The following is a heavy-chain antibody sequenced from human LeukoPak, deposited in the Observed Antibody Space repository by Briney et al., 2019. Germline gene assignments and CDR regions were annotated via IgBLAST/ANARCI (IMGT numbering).Heavy chain of an antibody. CDR2: VNPNTGVT. CDR1: EDTFTGYY. V-gene: IGHV1-2*02. J-gene: IGHJ6*02. CDR3: ATDHCTATNCYEDYYYGMDV. D-gene: IGHD2-8*02. Sequence: ASVKVSCKASEDTFTGYYIHWVRQAPGQGLEWMGWVNPNTGVTESAQEFQGRVTMTRDTSLSTAYMELSRLRSDDTAVYYCATDHCTATNCYEDYYYGMDVWGQGTTVTVSS.